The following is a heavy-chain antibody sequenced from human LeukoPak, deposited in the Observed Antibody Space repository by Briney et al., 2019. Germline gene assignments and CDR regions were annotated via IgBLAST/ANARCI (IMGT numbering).Heavy chain of an antibody. CDR3: ARGVIRYWFDP. V-gene: IGHV4-61*02. CDR2: IYTSGST. CDR1: GGSISSGSYY. Sequence: SETLSLTCTVSGGSISSGSYYWSWIRQPAGKGLEWIGRIYTSGSTNYNPSLKSRVTISVDTSKNQFSLKLSSMTAADTAVYYCARGVIRYWFDPWGQGTLVTVSS. D-gene: IGHD2-21*01. J-gene: IGHJ5*02.